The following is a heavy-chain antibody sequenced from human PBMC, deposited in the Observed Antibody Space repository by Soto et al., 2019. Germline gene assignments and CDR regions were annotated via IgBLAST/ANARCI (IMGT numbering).Heavy chain of an antibody. CDR2: IIPIFGTA. D-gene: IGHD2-15*01. Sequence: GALVKVSCKASGGTFSSYAISWVRQAPGQGLEWMGGIIPIFGTANYAQKFQGRVTITADKSTSTAYMELSSLRSEDTAVYYCARAPGGGNQASYFDYWGQGTLVTVSS. J-gene: IGHJ4*02. V-gene: IGHV1-69*06. CDR1: GGTFSSYA. CDR3: ARAPGGGNQASYFDY.